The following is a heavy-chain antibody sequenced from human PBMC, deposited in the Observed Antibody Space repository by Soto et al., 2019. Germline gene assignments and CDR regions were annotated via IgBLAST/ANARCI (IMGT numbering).Heavy chain of an antibody. J-gene: IGHJ6*04. V-gene: IGHV4-59*01. CDR2: IYYTGST. CDR3: ARDLISIPGDV. Sequence: TSETLSLTCTVSGGSTSSYYWSWIRQPPGKGLEWIGYIYYTGSTNYNPSLESRVTISLDTSKNQFSLNLRSVTAADTAVYYCARDLISIPGDVWGKGTTVTVSS. CDR1: GGSTSSYY. D-gene: IGHD2-21*01.